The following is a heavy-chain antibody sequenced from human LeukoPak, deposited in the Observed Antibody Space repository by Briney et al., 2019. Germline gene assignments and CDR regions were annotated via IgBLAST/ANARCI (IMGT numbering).Heavy chain of an antibody. CDR3: AREAPRYYYDSSGSYMDV. CDR2: VYYSGYT. V-gene: IGHV4-39*07. CDR1: GGSISSSSYS. Sequence: PSETLSLTCTVSGGSISSSSYSWDWIRQPPGKGLEWIGSVYYSGYTYYNPSLKSRLTISVDTSKNQFSMKMSSVTAADTAVYYCAREAPRYYYDSSGSYMDVWGQGTTVTVSS. J-gene: IGHJ6*02. D-gene: IGHD3-22*01.